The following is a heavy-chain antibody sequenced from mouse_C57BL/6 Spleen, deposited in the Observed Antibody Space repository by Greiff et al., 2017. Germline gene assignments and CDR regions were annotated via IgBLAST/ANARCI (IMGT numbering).Heavy chain of an antibody. CDR3: GRPRTRGYWYFDV. J-gene: IGHJ1*03. CDR1: GYTFTDYN. CDR2: INPNNGGT. Sequence: EVQLQQSGPELVKPGASVKIPCKASGYTFTDYNMDWVKQSHGKSLEWIGDINPNNGGTIYNQKFKGKATLTVDKSSSTAYMELRSLTSEDTAVXYCGRPRTRGYWYFDVWGTGTTVTVSS. V-gene: IGHV1-18*01.